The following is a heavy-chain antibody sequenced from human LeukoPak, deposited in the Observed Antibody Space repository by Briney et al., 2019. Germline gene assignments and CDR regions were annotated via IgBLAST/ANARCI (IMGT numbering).Heavy chain of an antibody. J-gene: IGHJ4*02. V-gene: IGHV1-18*01. D-gene: IGHD6-6*01. Sequence: ASVKVSCKTAGYTFTSHGISWVRQAPGQGLEWMGWISAYSGDTKFAQKFQGRVTMTTDTSTSTAYIELRSLRSDDTAVYYCAKDRWRDGSSSFDNWGQGTLVTVSS. CDR3: AKDRWRDGSSSFDN. CDR2: ISAYSGDT. CDR1: GYTFTSHG.